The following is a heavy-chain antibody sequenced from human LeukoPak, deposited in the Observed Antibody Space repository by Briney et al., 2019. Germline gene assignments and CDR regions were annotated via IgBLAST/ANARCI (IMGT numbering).Heavy chain of an antibody. CDR1: VFTFSNYA. CDR3: AKRRGLELLYYYYMDV. CDR2: INGNGGST. V-gene: IGHV3-23*01. D-gene: IGHD1-7*01. Sequence: GGSLRLSCAASVFTFSNYAMSWVRQAPGKGLEWVSSINGNGGSTYHADSVKGRFTISRDNSKNTLFLQMNSLRAEDTAVYYCAKRRGLELLYYYYMDVWGKGTTVTVSS. J-gene: IGHJ6*03.